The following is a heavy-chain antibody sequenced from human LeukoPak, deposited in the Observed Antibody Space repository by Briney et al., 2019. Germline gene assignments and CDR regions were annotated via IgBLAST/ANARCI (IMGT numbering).Heavy chain of an antibody. J-gene: IGHJ6*02. CDR1: GGTFSSYA. Sequence: SVKVSCKASGGTFSSYAISWVRQAPGQGLEWMGGIIPIFGTANYAQKFQGRVTITADESTSTAYMELSSLRSEDTAVYYCARGPVSLVVPAAPMDVWGQGTTVTVPS. CDR3: ARGPVSLVVPAAPMDV. D-gene: IGHD2-2*01. CDR2: IIPIFGTA. V-gene: IGHV1-69*13.